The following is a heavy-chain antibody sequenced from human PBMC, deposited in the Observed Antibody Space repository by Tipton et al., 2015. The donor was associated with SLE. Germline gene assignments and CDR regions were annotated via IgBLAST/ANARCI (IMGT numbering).Heavy chain of an antibody. CDR3: ARGLAAAGTGHYYYYYMDV. V-gene: IGHV4-34*01. CDR1: GGSFSGYY. CDR2: IYHSGST. J-gene: IGHJ6*03. D-gene: IGHD6-13*01. Sequence: LSLTCAVYGGSFSGYYWSWIRQPPGKGLEWIGGIYHSGSTYYNPSLKSRVTISVDTSKNQFSLKLSSVTAADTAVYYCARGLAAAGTGHYYYYYMDVWGKGTTVTVSS.